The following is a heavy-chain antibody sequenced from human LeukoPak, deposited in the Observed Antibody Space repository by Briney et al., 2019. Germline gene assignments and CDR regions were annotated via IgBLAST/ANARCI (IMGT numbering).Heavy chain of an antibody. CDR1: GYTFTSYG. Sequence: SVTVSCKASGYTFTSYGISWVRQAPGQGLEWMGWISAYNGNTNYAQKLQGRVTITTDTSTSTAYMELRSLRSDDTAVYYCARIPGYCSSTSCEGNTYYYYGMDVWGQGTTVTVSS. D-gene: IGHD2-2*01. J-gene: IGHJ6*02. CDR2: ISAYNGNT. CDR3: ARIPGYCSSTSCEGNTYYYYGMDV. V-gene: IGHV1-18*01.